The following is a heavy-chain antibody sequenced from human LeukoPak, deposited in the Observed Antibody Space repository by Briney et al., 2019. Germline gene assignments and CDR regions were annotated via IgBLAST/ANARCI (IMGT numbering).Heavy chain of an antibody. CDR1: GFTVSSNY. CDR2: IHRGGST. J-gene: IGHJ2*01. CDR3: ARDPAGPGDWYFDL. Sequence: GGSLRLSCAASGFTVSSNYMNWARRAPGKGLEWVSVIHRGGSTYYADSVKGRFTISRDNSKNTLYLQMNSLRVEDTAVYYCARDPAGPGDWYFDLWGRGTLVTVSS. V-gene: IGHV3-53*01.